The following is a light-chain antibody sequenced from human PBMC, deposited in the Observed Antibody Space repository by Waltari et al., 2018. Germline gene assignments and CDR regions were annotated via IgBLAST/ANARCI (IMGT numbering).Light chain of an antibody. V-gene: IGKV3-15*01. Sequence: EIVLTQSPVTLSVSPGERATLSCRASQSISVNLAWYRQRPGQAPRLLIYGASTRATVIPARFSGSGSGTHFTLSISSLQSEDIAVYYCQQYNDWLLYTFGQGTKLELK. CDR2: GAS. CDR3: QQYNDWLLYT. J-gene: IGKJ2*01. CDR1: QSISVN.